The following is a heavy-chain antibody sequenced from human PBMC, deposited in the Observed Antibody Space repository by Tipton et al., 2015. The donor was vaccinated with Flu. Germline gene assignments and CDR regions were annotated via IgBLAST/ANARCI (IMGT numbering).Heavy chain of an antibody. J-gene: IGHJ4*02. D-gene: IGHD6-13*01. CDR2: MNPNSGNT. V-gene: IGHV1-8*01. CDR3: ARGPKTRHWYRGYYFDY. CDR1: GYTFTSYD. Sequence: QLVQSGAEVKKPGASVKVSCKAFGYTFTSYDINWVRQATGQGLEWMGWMNPNSGNTGYAQKFQGRVTMTRNTSISTAYMELSSLRSEDTAVYYCARGPKTRHWYRGYYFDYWGQGTLVTVSS.